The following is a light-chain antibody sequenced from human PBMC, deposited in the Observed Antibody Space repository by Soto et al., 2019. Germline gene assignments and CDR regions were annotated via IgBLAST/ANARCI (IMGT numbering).Light chain of an antibody. J-gene: IGKJ4*01. CDR2: GAS. V-gene: IGKV3-11*01. Sequence: DIALTQSPATLSLSPGERATLSCRASQSVASYLAWYQQKPGQAPRLLIYGASNRATGIPARFSGSGSGTDFTLTISSLEAEDVAFYWCQQYFDVPFTFGGGAKVDI. CDR3: QQYFDVPFT. CDR1: QSVASY.